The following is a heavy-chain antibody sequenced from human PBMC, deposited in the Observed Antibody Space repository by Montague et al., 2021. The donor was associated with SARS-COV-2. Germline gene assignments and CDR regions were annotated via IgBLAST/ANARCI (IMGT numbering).Heavy chain of an antibody. CDR3: VRDTGSAQAGFDA. V-gene: IGHV6-1*01. CDR2: TNYRSKWTS. J-gene: IGHJ4*02. D-gene: IGHD4-17*01. Sequence: CTISGDSVWSNTAAWNWIRQSPSGGLEWLGRTNYRSKWTSDYATSVEGRISIDPDTSKNQFFLHLRSVTPEDTGVYYCVRDTGSAQAGFDARGQGTLVTVSS. CDR1: GDSVWSNTAA.